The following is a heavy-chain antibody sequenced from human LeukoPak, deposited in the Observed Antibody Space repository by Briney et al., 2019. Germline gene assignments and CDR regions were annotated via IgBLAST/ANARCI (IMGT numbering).Heavy chain of an antibody. CDR2: IIPIFGTA. J-gene: IGHJ4*02. CDR3: ARDRTERLRYFDWSKRGYFDY. CDR1: GGTFSSHA. Sequence: GASVKVSCKASGGTFSSHATSWVRQAPGQGLEWMGGIIPIFGTANYAQKFQGRVTITADESTSTAYMELSSLRSEDTAVYYCARDRTERLRYFDWSKRGYFDYWGQGTLVTVSS. V-gene: IGHV1-69*13. D-gene: IGHD3-9*01.